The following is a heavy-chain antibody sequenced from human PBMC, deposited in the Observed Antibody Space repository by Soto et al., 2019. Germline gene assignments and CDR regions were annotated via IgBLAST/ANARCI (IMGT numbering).Heavy chain of an antibody. CDR2: IYYSGST. D-gene: IGHD2-2*01. Sequence: QVQLQESGPGLVKPSETLSLTCTVSGGSISSYYWSWIRQPPGKGLEWIGYIYYSGSTNYNPSLKSRVTISVDTSKNQFSLKLSSVTAADTAVYYCARHGGYCSSTSCYGDWFDPWGQGTLVTVSS. V-gene: IGHV4-59*08. CDR3: ARHGGYCSSTSCYGDWFDP. J-gene: IGHJ5*02. CDR1: GGSISSYY.